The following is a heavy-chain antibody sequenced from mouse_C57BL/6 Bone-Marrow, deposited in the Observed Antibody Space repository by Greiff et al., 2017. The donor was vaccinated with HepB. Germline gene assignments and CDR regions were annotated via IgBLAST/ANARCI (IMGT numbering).Heavy chain of an antibody. J-gene: IGHJ3*01. CDR2: IYPGDGDT. Sequence: QVQLQQSGPELVKPGASVKISCKASGYAFSSSWMNWVKQRPGKGLEWIGRIYPGDGDTNYNGKFKGKATLTADKSSSTAYMQLSSLTSEDSAVYFCARSDHRGFAYWGQGTLVTVSA. CDR1: GYAFSSSW. V-gene: IGHV1-82*01. CDR3: ARSDHRGFAY.